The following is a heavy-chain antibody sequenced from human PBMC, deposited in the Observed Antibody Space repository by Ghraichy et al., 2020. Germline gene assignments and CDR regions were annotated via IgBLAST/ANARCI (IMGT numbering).Heavy chain of an antibody. CDR3: ARPPRIYSSGWYVDY. CDR2: INSDGSST. V-gene: IGHV3-74*01. J-gene: IGHJ4*02. D-gene: IGHD6-19*01. Sequence: GESLNISCAASGFTFSSYWMHWVRQAPGKGLVWVSRINSDGSSTSYADSVKGRFTISRDNAKNTLYLQMNSLRAEDTAVYYCARPPRIYSSGWYVDYWGQGTLVTVSS. CDR1: GFTFSSYW.